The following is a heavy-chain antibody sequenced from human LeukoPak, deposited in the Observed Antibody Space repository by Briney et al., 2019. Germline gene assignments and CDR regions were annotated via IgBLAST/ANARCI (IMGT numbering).Heavy chain of an antibody. J-gene: IGHJ4*02. V-gene: IGHV1-2*02. CDR1: GYTFTGYY. Sequence: ASVKVSCKASGYTFTGYYMHWVRQAPGQGLEWMGWINPNSGGTNYAQKFQGRVTMTRDTSISTAYMELSRLRSDDTAVYYCARVRYNWKVELQPLGDYWGQGTLVTVSS. CDR3: ARVRYNWKVELQPLGDY. D-gene: IGHD1-1*01. CDR2: INPNSGGT.